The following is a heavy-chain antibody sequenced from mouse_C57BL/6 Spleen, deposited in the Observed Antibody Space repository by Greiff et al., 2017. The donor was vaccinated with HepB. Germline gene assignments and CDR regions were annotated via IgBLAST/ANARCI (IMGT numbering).Heavy chain of an antibody. V-gene: IGHV1-22*01. Sequence: EVQLQESGPELVKPGASVKMSCKASGYTFTDYNMHWVKQSHGKSLEWIGYINPNNGGTSYNQKFKGKATLTANKSSSTAYMELRSLTSEDSAVYYCARESDYENFDYWGQGTTLTVSS. CDR3: ARESDYENFDY. CDR1: GYTFTDYN. D-gene: IGHD2-4*01. CDR2: INPNNGGT. J-gene: IGHJ2*01.